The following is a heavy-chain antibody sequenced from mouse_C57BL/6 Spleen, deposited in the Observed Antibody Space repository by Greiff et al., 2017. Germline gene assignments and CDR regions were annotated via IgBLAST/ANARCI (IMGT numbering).Heavy chain of an antibody. J-gene: IGHJ3*01. D-gene: IGHD1-1*01. CDR1: GFNIKDDY. CDR3: TTSPYYDMAY. V-gene: IGHV14-4*01. CDR2: IDPENGDT. Sequence: VQLQQSGAELVRPGASVKLSCTASGFNIKDDYMHWVKQRPEQGLEWIGWIDPENGDTEYASKFQGKATITADTSSNTAYLQRSSLTSEDTAVYYCTTSPYYDMAYWGQGTLVTVSA.